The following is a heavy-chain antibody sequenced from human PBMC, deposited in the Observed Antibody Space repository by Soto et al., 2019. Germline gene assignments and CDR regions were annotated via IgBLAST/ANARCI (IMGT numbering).Heavy chain of an antibody. V-gene: IGHV3-23*01. Sequence: GGSLRLSCAVSGFTFSSYAMTWVRQAPGKGLEWVSTISGSGDSAYYADSVQGRFTISRDNYKNMVYLQMNSLRAEDTAIYYCAKDLVPSNYHSSFYWGQGTLVTV. D-gene: IGHD4-4*01. CDR3: AKDLVPSNYHSSFY. J-gene: IGHJ4*02. CDR2: ISGSGDSA. CDR1: GFTFSSYA.